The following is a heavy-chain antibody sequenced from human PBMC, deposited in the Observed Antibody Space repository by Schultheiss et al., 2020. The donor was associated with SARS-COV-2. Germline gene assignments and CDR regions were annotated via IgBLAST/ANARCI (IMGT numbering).Heavy chain of an antibody. CDR3: ARDCLNWGTENYYYGMDV. CDR1: GFTFSSYA. Sequence: GGSLRLSCAASGFTFSSYAMHWVRQAPGKGLEWVAVISYDGSNKYYADSVKGRFTISRDNSKNTLYLQMNSLRAEDTAVYYCARDCLNWGTENYYYGMDVWGQGTLVTVSS. J-gene: IGHJ6*02. V-gene: IGHV3-30-3*01. D-gene: IGHD7-27*01. CDR2: ISYDGSNK.